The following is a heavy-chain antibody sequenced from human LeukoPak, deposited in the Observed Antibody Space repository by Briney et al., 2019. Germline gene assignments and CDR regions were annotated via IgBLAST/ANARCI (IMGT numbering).Heavy chain of an antibody. D-gene: IGHD4-17*01. CDR3: ARGVGLRRMSYGMDV. J-gene: IGHJ6*02. CDR2: IRYDGSDK. Sequence: GGSLRLSCAASGFTFDRYAMHWVRQAPGKGLEWVAFIRYDGSDKYYADSVKGRFTISRDNSKNTLYLQMNSLRAEDTAVYYCARGVGLRRMSYGMDVWGQGTTVTVSS. V-gene: IGHV3-30*02. CDR1: GFTFDRYA.